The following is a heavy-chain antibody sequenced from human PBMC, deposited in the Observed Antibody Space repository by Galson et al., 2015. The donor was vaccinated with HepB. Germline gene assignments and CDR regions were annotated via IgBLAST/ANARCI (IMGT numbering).Heavy chain of an antibody. CDR2: IYSGGST. J-gene: IGHJ4*02. Sequence: LRLSCAASGFTVSSNYMSWVRQAPGKGLEWVSVIYSGGSTYYADSVKGRFTISRDNSKNTLYLQMNSLRAEDTAVYYCSMGVVIPVYFDYWGQGTLVTVSS. CDR3: SMGVVIPVYFDY. D-gene: IGHD3-3*01. CDR1: GFTVSSNY. V-gene: IGHV3-53*01.